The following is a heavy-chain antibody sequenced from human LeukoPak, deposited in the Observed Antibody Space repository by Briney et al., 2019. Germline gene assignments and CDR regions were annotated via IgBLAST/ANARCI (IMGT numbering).Heavy chain of an antibody. J-gene: IGHJ4*02. Sequence: GGSLRLSCAASGFTFSSYSMNWVRQAPGKGLEWVSSITSSGRYIYYADSVKGRFTISRDNAKNSLYLQMNSLRAEDTAVYYCARGDSWGFFDYWGQGTLVTVSS. CDR3: ARGDSWGFFDY. CDR2: ITSSGRYI. D-gene: IGHD1-26*01. V-gene: IGHV3-21*01. CDR1: GFTFSSYS.